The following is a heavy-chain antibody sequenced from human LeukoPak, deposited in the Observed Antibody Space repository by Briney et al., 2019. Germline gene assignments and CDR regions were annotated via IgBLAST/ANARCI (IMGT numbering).Heavy chain of an antibody. J-gene: IGHJ4*02. CDR2: INPSGGST. D-gene: IGHD5-18*01. V-gene: IGHV1-46*01. CDR3: ARDVAFGYSYGYEDY. Sequence: ASVKISCKASGYSFTSYYVHWVRQAPGQGLKWMGIINPSGGSTNYAQKFQGRVTMTRDTSTSTVYMELSSLRPEDTAVCYCARDVAFGYSYGYEDYWGQGTLVTVSS. CDR1: GYSFTSYY.